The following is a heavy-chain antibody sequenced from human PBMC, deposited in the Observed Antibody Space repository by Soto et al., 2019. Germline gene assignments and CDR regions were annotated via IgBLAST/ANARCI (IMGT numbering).Heavy chain of an antibody. J-gene: IGHJ4*02. V-gene: IGHV4-31*03. D-gene: IGHD6-13*01. CDR2: IYYSGST. CDR1: GGSIISGGYY. Sequence: SETLSLTCTVSGGSIISGGYYWSWIRQHPGKGLEWIGYIYYSGSTYYNPSLKSRVTISVDTSKNQFSLKLSSVTAADTAVYYCARDRAAAGLFDYWGQGTLVTVSS. CDR3: ARDRAAAGLFDY.